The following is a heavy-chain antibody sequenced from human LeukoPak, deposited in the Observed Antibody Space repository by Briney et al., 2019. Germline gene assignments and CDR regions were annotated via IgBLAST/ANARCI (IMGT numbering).Heavy chain of an antibody. CDR1: GYNFTSVG. J-gene: IGHJ4*02. CDR2: ISPYNGNT. CDR3: ARAGSGSGWYFDY. D-gene: IGHD6-19*01. V-gene: IGHV1-18*01. Sequence: SVKVSCKASGYNFTSVGITWVRRAPGQGLEWMGWISPYNGNTRYAQKFQGRVAITTDTSTTTAYMELRGLRFNDTAVYYCARAGSGSGWYFDYWGQGSLVTVSS.